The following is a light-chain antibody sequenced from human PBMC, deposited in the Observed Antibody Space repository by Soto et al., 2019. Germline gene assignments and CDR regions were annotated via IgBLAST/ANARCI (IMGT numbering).Light chain of an antibody. V-gene: IGKV3-20*01. J-gene: IGKJ5*01. Sequence: IVLTQSPGILSLSPGERATLSCRASQSVSSSYLAWYQQKPGQAPRLLIYGASNRATGIPDRFSGSGSGTDFTLIINRLEPEDVAIYYCQQYGGSPRITFGQGTRLEIK. CDR1: QSVSSSY. CDR2: GAS. CDR3: QQYGGSPRIT.